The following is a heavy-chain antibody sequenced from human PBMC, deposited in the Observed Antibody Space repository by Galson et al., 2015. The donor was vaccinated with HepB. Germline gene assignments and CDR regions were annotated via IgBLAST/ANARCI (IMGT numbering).Heavy chain of an antibody. CDR2: ISSSSSHI. V-gene: IGHV3-21*01. Sequence: SLRLPCAASRFIFSSYNMNWVRQAPGKGLEWVSSISSSSSHIYYADSVKGRFTISRDNAKNSLYLQMNSLRAEDTAVYYCARALPLSVYAIDYWGQGTLVTVFS. CDR1: RFIFSSYN. CDR3: ARALPLSVYAIDY. J-gene: IGHJ4*02. D-gene: IGHD2-8*01.